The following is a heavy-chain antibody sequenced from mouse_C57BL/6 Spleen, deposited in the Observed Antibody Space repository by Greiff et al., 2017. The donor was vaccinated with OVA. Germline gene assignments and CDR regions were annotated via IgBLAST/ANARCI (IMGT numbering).Heavy chain of an antibody. CDR2: ISDGGSYT. Sequence: EVKLMESGGGLVKPGGSLKLSCAASGFTFSSYAMSWVRQTPEKRLEWVATISDGGSYTYYPDNVKGRFTISRDNAKNNLYLQMSHLKSEDTAMYYCARDGGLRRSLAYWGQGTLVTVSA. V-gene: IGHV5-4*01. CDR1: GFTFSSYA. CDR3: ARDGGLRRSLAY. D-gene: IGHD2-4*01. J-gene: IGHJ3*01.